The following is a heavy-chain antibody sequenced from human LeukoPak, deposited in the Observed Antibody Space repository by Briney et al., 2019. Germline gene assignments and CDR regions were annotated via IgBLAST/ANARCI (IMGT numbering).Heavy chain of an antibody. CDR3: ARDLGITVATITRTVAGVR. Sequence: ASVKVSCKASGGTFSSYAISWVRQAPGQGLEWMGRIIPILGIANYAQKFQGRVTITADKSTSTAYMELSRLRSEDTAVYYCARDLGITVATITRTVAGVRWGQGTLVTVSS. J-gene: IGHJ4*02. CDR1: GGTFSSYA. CDR2: IIPILGIA. V-gene: IGHV1-69*04. D-gene: IGHD5-12*01.